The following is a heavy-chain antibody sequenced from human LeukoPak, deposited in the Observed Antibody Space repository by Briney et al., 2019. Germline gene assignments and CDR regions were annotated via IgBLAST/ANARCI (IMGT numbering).Heavy chain of an antibody. Sequence: GGSLRLSCAASGFTVSSNYMSWVRQAPGKGLEWVSVIYSGGSTYYADSVKGRFTISRDNSKNTLYLQMNSLRAEDTAVYYCAREFPYSSTWMDVWGQGTTVTVSS. V-gene: IGHV3-66*01. CDR2: IYSGGST. J-gene: IGHJ6*02. D-gene: IGHD6-13*01. CDR1: GFTVSSNY. CDR3: AREFPYSSTWMDV.